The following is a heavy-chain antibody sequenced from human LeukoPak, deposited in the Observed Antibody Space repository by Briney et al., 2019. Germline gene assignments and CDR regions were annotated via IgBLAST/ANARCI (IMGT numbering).Heavy chain of an antibody. J-gene: IGHJ3*02. V-gene: IGHV3-21*01. CDR3: TRDVGASAPDAFDI. CDR1: GFTFSTYN. CDR2: ISSSSSYI. D-gene: IGHD1-26*01. Sequence: PGGSLRLSCAASGFTFSTYNMNWVRQAPGKGLEWVASISSSSSYIYYADSVKGRFTISSDNAKNSLYLQMNSLRAEDTDVYYCTRDVGASAPDAFDIWGQGTMVTVSS.